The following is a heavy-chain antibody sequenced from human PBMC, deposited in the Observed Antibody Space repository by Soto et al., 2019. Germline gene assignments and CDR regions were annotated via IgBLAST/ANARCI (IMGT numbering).Heavy chain of an antibody. V-gene: IGHV1-69*12. CDR1: GGTFSRYA. J-gene: IGHJ6*02. CDR3: ATTEMGNYYYGLDV. D-gene: IGHD7-27*01. Sequence: QVQLVQSGAEVKKPGSSVKVSCKASGGTFSRYAITWVRQAPGQGLEWMGGIIPIFGTANYAQKFQGRVTXTADESTSTAYMELSSLRSEATALFDWATTEMGNYYYGLDVWGQGTTVTVSS. CDR2: IIPIFGTA.